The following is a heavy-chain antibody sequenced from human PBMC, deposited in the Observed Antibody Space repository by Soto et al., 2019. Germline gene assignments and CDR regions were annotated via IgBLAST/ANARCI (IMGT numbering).Heavy chain of an antibody. Sequence: EVQLVESGGGLVKPGGSLRLSCAASGFTFSSYSMNWVRQAPGKGLEWVSSISSSSSYIYYADSVKGRFTISRDNAKNSLYLQMNSLRAEDTAVYYCARGGTHYYYGMDVWGQGTTVTVSS. J-gene: IGHJ6*02. CDR2: ISSSSSYI. CDR1: GFTFSSYS. V-gene: IGHV3-21*01. D-gene: IGHD3-16*01. CDR3: ARGGTHYYYGMDV.